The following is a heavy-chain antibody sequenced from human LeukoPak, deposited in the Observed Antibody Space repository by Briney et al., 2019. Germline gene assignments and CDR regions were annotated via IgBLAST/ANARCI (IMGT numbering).Heavy chain of an antibody. CDR1: GGSFSGYY. D-gene: IGHD3-22*01. Sequence: SETLSLTCAVYGGSFSGYYWSWLRQPPGKGLEWIGEINHSGSTNYNPSLKSRVTISVDTSKNQFSLKLSSVTAADTAVYYCARRGYGVVVITREFDYWGQGTLVTVSS. V-gene: IGHV4-34*01. CDR2: INHSGST. J-gene: IGHJ4*02. CDR3: ARRGYGVVVITREFDY.